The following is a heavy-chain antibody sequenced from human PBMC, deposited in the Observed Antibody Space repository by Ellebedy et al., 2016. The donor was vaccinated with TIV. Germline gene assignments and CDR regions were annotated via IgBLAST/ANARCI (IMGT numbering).Heavy chain of an antibody. CDR3: TRGRSGTYIHHAFDY. CDR1: GFSFSNYA. Sequence: PGGSLRLSCAASGFSFSNYAMSWVRQAPGKGLEWVSGFGLSGDTTYYADSVKGRFTVSRDNSKNTLYLQMNSLRAEDTAIYYCTRGRSGTYIHHAFDYWGQGTLLTVSS. D-gene: IGHD1-14*01. V-gene: IGHV3-23*01. CDR2: FGLSGDTT. J-gene: IGHJ4*02.